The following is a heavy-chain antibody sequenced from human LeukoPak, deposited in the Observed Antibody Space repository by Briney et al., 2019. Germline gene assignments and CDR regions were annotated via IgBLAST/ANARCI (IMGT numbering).Heavy chain of an antibody. CDR2: IKQDGSEK. V-gene: IGHV3-7*01. J-gene: IGHJ4*02. D-gene: IGHD3-22*01. Sequence: SGGSLRLSCAASGFTFSSYRMSWVRKAPGKGLEWVANIKQDGSEKYYVDSVKGRFTISRDNAKNSLYLQMNSLRAEDTAVYYCASAYYYDSSGYLGTFDYWGQGPLVTVSS. CDR3: ASAYYYDSSGYLGTFDY. CDR1: GFTFSSYR.